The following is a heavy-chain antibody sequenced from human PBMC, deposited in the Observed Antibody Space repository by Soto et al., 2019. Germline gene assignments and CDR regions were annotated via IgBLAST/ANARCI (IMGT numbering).Heavy chain of an antibody. CDR1: GGSISSEYFH. Sequence: QVQLQQSGAGLVEPSQTLSLTCAVSGGSISSEYFHWTWIRQPPGKGLEWIGYIHYTGSIMYNPSFKSRLTMAVDTTKNQFSLQLTSVTAADPAVYFCAREDDGGDRDYYGLDVWGQGTTVTVSS. J-gene: IGHJ6*02. CDR3: AREDDGGDRDYYGLDV. D-gene: IGHD2-21*02. V-gene: IGHV4-30-4*08. CDR2: IHYTGSI.